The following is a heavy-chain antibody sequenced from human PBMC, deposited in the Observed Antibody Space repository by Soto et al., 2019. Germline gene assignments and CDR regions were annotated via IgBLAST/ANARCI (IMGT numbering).Heavy chain of an antibody. CDR2: ISGSGGST. CDR1: GFTFSSYA. CDR3: AKEGGTMVRGVSRKRDFDY. J-gene: IGHJ4*02. D-gene: IGHD3-10*01. Sequence: GGSLRLSCAASGFTFSSYAMSWVRQAPGKGLEWVSAISGSGGSTYYADSVKGRFTISRDNSKNTLYLQMNSLRAEDTAVYYCAKEGGTMVRGVSRKRDFDYWGQGTLVTVSS. V-gene: IGHV3-23*01.